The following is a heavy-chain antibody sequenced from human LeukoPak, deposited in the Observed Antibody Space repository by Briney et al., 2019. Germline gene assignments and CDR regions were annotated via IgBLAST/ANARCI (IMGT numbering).Heavy chain of an antibody. Sequence: GGSLRLSCAASGFTFSSYGMTWVRQAPGKGLEWVSYISSSSSTIYYADSVKGRFTISRDNAKNSLYLQLNSLRAEDTAVYYCARDGAAGEGFDYFDYWGQGTLVTVSS. D-gene: IGHD7-27*01. CDR1: GFTFSSYG. CDR2: ISSSSSTI. J-gene: IGHJ4*02. CDR3: ARDGAAGEGFDYFDY. V-gene: IGHV3-48*01.